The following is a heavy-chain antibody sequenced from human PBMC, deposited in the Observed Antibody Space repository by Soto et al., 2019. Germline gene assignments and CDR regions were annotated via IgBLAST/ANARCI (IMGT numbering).Heavy chain of an antibody. Sequence: GGSLRLSCATSGFTFSSYAMSWVRQAPGKGLEWVSAISGSGGSTYYADSVKGRFTISRDNSKNTLYLQMNSLRAEDTAVYYCAKGYYYDSSGYFSPFDYWGQGTLVTVSS. V-gene: IGHV3-23*01. D-gene: IGHD3-22*01. J-gene: IGHJ4*02. CDR3: AKGYYYDSSGYFSPFDY. CDR2: ISGSGGST. CDR1: GFTFSSYA.